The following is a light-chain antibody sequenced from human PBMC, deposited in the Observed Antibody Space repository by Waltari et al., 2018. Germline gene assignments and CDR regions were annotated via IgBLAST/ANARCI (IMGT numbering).Light chain of an antibody. CDR3: QQYTTWLLT. CDR2: DAS. Sequence: EIVMTHSPATLSVSPGEGATLSCRASQSVSSNLAWYQQKPGQAPRLLIYDASIRATGIPDRFSGSGSGTEFTLTISSLQSEDFVVYFCQQYTTWLLTFGQGTKVEIK. CDR1: QSVSSN. J-gene: IGKJ1*01. V-gene: IGKV3-15*01.